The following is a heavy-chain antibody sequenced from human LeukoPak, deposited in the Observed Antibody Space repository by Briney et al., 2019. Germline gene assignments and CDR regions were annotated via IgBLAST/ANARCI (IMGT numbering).Heavy chain of an antibody. CDR3: ARTPGRIAAAGSGYYYYYYMDV. V-gene: IGHV1-69*05. CDR1: GGTFSSYA. CDR2: IIPIFGTA. D-gene: IGHD6-13*01. J-gene: IGHJ6*03. Sequence: ASMKVSCKASGGTFSSYAISWVRQAPGQGLEWMGGIIPIFGTANYAQKFQGRVTITTDESTSTAYMGLSSLRSEDTAVYYCARTPGRIAAAGSGYYYYYYMDVWGKGTTVTVSS.